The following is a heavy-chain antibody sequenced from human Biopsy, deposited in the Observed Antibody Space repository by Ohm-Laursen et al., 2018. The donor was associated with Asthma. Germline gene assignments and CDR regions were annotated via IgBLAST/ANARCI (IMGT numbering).Heavy chain of an antibody. Sequence: SETLSLTCTVSGGSVSSGSYYWSWIRQPPGKGLAWVSYISYSGSTDYNPSLKSRLTISMDTSKSQFSLKLSSVTAADTAVYYCARVPTTLRYFDLWGRGTLVTVSS. CDR1: GGSVSSGSYY. CDR2: ISYSGST. J-gene: IGHJ2*01. V-gene: IGHV4-61*01. CDR3: ARVPTTLRYFDL. D-gene: IGHD2-15*01.